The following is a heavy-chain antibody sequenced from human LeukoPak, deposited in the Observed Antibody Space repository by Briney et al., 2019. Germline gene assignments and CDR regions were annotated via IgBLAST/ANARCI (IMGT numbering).Heavy chain of an antibody. J-gene: IGHJ4*02. Sequence: GGSLRLSCAASGFTFSSYEMNWVRQAPGKGLEWVSYISSSGSTIYYADSVKGRFTISRDNSKNTLYLQMNSLRAEDTAVYYCAKEYSGSFSPFPSYFDYWGQGTLVTVSS. CDR2: ISSSGSTI. CDR1: GFTFSSYE. V-gene: IGHV3-48*03. D-gene: IGHD1-26*01. CDR3: AKEYSGSFSPFPSYFDY.